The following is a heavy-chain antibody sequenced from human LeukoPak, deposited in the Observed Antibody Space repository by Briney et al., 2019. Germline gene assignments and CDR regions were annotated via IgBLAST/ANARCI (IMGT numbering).Heavy chain of an antibody. CDR3: AKQTYYYDSSGYYYLYYFDY. CDR1: GFTFSTYT. J-gene: IGHJ4*02. V-gene: IGHV3-30-3*01. CDR2: ISYDGSNK. Sequence: GGSLRLSCAASGFTFSTYTIHWVRQAPGKGLEWVAVISYDGSNKYYADSVKGRFTISKDNSKNTLYLQMNSLRPEDTAVYYCAKQTYYYDSSGYYYLYYFDYWGQGTLVTVSS. D-gene: IGHD3-22*01.